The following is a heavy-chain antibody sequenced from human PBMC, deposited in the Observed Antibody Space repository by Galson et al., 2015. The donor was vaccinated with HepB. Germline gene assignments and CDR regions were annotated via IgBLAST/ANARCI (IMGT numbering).Heavy chain of an antibody. D-gene: IGHD3-16*02. V-gene: IGHV1-69*13. CDR1: GVTFGSYG. CDR2: IIPTSGTT. CDR3: AKNLTWGSFRPPFDY. J-gene: IGHJ4*02. Sequence: SVKVSCKASGVTFGSYGLNWVRQAPGQGLEWMGAIIPTSGTTKYAPKFQGRVTITADESTSTAYMELSSLRYEDTAVYYCAKNLTWGSFRPPFDYWSQGTLVTVSS.